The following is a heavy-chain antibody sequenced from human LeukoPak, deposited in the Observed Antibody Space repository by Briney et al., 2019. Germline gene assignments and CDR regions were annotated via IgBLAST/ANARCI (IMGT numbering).Heavy chain of an antibody. V-gene: IGHV3-72*01. CDR1: GFTFSDHY. CDR3: SRDATGDH. Sequence: GGSLRLSCAVSGFTFSDHYMDWVRHAPGKGLEWVGRSRNRAKSYTTDYAASVKGRFTISRNDSKSTLYLQMNSLETEDTAVYYCSRDATGDHWGQGTLVSVSS. CDR2: SRNRAKSYTT. J-gene: IGHJ4*02.